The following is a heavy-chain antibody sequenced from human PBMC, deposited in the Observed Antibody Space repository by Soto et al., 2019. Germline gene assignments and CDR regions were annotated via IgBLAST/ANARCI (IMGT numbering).Heavy chain of an antibody. CDR2: IRNKANSYST. V-gene: IGHV3-72*01. CDR3: TIVALTTRITLQDRVIDY. Sequence: GGSLRLSCAASGFPFIAQYMDWVRQAPGKGREWLGRIRNKANSYSTVYAASVKGRFTISRDDSESSLYLQMNSLKTEATAVYYCTIVALTTRITLQDRVIDYWGQGTLVTVSS. D-gene: IGHD3-16*01. J-gene: IGHJ4*02. CDR1: GFPFIAQY.